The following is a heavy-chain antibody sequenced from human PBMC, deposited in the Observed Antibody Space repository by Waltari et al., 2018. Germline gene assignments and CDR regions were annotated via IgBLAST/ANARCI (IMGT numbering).Heavy chain of an antibody. CDR1: GFPFSRYN. J-gene: IGHJ4*02. CDR2: ISSSSSYT. Sequence: EVQLVESGGGLVKPGGSLRLSCAASGFPFSRYNMNWVRQAPGKGLEWVSSISSSSSYTHYADSVKGRFTISRDNAKNSLYLQMNSLRAEDTAVYYCATGGWGFYLDYWGQGTLVTVSS. D-gene: IGHD7-27*01. V-gene: IGHV3-21*01. CDR3: ATGGWGFYLDY.